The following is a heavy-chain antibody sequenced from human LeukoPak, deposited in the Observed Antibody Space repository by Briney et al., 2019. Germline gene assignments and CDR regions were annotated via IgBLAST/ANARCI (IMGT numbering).Heavy chain of an antibody. V-gene: IGHV1-3*01. D-gene: IGHD5-24*01. CDR2: INAGNGHT. J-gene: IGHJ4*02. CDR1: GYTFSGCA. Sequence: ASVKVSCKASGYTFSGCAIHWVRQAPGQRFEWMGWINAGNGHTKYSQNFQGRVTITRDSSANIVYMDVSSLTSEDTAVYYCARGIWSATRVDYYLDNWGRGTLVTVSS. CDR3: ARGIWSATRVDYYLDN.